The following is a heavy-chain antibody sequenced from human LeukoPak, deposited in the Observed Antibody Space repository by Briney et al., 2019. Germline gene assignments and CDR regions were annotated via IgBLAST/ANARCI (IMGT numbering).Heavy chain of an antibody. V-gene: IGHV1-2*02. CDR2: INPHSGGT. Sequence: ASVNVSCKASGFTFSGHYIHWVRQAPGPGLEWMGYINPHSGGTSSPQKFQGRVTMTTDTSISAVYMELSSLTSDDTAMYYCVREGNELLSKNFDYWGQGSLVTVSS. CDR3: VREGNELLSKNFDY. D-gene: IGHD2-21*02. J-gene: IGHJ4*02. CDR1: GFTFSGHY.